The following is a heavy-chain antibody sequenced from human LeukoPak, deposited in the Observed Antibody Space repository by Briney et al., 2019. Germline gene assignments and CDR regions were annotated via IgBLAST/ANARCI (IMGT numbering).Heavy chain of an antibody. V-gene: IGHV3-21*01. CDR3: ARVGRGYSYGYTIDY. D-gene: IGHD5-18*01. CDR1: GFTFSSYD. CDR2: ISSSSSYI. J-gene: IGHJ4*02. Sequence: PGRSLRLSCAASGFTFSSYDIHWVRQAPGKGLEWVSSISSSSSYIYYADSVKGRFTISRDNAKNSLYLQMNSLRAEDTAVYYCARVGRGYSYGYTIDYWGQGTLVTVSS.